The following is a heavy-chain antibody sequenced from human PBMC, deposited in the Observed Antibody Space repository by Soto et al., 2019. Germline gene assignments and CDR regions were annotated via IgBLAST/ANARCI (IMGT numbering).Heavy chain of an antibody. CDR2: ISGSGGSK. Sequence: EVQLLESGGGLVQPGGSLRLSCAASGFTFSSYAMSWVRQAPGKGLEWVSAISGSGGSKYYADSVKGRFTISRDNSKNTLYLQMNSLRAEDTAVYYCAKVRTQVITISPPHYYFDYWGQGTLVTVSS. CDR1: GFTFSSYA. V-gene: IGHV3-23*01. CDR3: AKVRTQVITISPPHYYFDY. D-gene: IGHD3-3*01. J-gene: IGHJ4*02.